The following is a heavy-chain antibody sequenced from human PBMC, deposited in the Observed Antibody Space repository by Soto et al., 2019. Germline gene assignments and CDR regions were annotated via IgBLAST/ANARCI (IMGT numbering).Heavy chain of an antibody. V-gene: IGHV3-23*01. CDR1: GFTFSSYA. D-gene: IGHD3-10*01. Sequence: GGSLRLSCAASGFTFSSYAMSWVRQAPGKGLEWVSAISGSGGSTYYADSVKGRFTISRDNSKNTLYLQMNSLRAEDTAVYYCANPLWFGDPVPLELDYWGQGTLVTVSS. J-gene: IGHJ4*02. CDR2: ISGSGGST. CDR3: ANPLWFGDPVPLELDY.